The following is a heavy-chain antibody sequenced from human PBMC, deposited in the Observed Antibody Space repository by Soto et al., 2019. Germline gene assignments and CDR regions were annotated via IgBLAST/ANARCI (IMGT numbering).Heavy chain of an antibody. Sequence: ASVKVSCKASGYTFTSYDINWVRQATGQGLEWMGWMNPNSGNTGYAQKFQGRVTMTRNTSISTAYMELSSLRSEDTAVYYCASRPPVQLERRGYFDYWGQGTLVTVSS. CDR2: MNPNSGNT. D-gene: IGHD1-1*01. J-gene: IGHJ4*02. CDR1: GYTFTSYD. V-gene: IGHV1-8*01. CDR3: ASRPPVQLERRGYFDY.